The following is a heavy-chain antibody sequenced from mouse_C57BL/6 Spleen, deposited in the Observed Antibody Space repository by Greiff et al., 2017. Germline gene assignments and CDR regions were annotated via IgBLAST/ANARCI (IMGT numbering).Heavy chain of an antibody. CDR2: INPASGGT. CDR1: GYAFTNYL. CDR3: ARSSSSGSYYAMDC. Sequence: VQLQQSGAELVRPGTSVKVSCKASGYAFTNYLIDWVKQRPGQGLEWIGEINPASGGTNYNEKFKGKATLTADKSSSTAYMQLSSLTSEDSAVYSCARSSSSGSYYAMDCWGQGTSVTAAS. V-gene: IGHV1-54*01. D-gene: IGHD1-1*01. J-gene: IGHJ4*01.